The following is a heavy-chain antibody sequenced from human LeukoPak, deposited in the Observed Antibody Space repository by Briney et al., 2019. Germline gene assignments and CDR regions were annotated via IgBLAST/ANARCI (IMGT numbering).Heavy chain of an antibody. CDR3: AREGSIAVAGFDY. D-gene: IGHD6-19*01. CDR1: GGTFSSYA. V-gene: IGHV1-69*05. J-gene: IGHJ4*02. CDR2: IIPSFGTA. Sequence: SGKVSCKASGGTFSSYAISLVRQAPGQGLEWMGRIIPSFGTANYAQKFQGRVTITTDESTSTAYMELSSLRSEDTAVYYCAREGSIAVAGFDYWGQGTLVTVSS.